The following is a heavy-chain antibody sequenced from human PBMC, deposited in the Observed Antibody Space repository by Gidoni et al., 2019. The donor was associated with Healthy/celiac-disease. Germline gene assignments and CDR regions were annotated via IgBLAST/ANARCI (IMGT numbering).Heavy chain of an antibody. D-gene: IGHD1-1*01. J-gene: IGHJ3*02. CDR2: IYYSGST. CDR1: GGSISSSSYY. Sequence: QLQLQESGPGLVKPSETLSLTCTVSGGSISSSSYYWGWIRQPPGKGLEWIGSIYYSGSTYYNPSLKSRVTISVDTSKNQFSLKLSSVTAADTAVYYCATSDSNWNDAKNAFDIWGQGTMVAVSS. CDR3: ATSDSNWNDAKNAFDI. V-gene: IGHV4-39*01.